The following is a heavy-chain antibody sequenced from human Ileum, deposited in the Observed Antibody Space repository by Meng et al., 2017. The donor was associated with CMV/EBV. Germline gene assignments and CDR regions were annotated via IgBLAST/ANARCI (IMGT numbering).Heavy chain of an antibody. Sequence: SVKVSCKASGVTFSSYAISWVRQAPGQGLEWMGGIIPLYGTTNYAQNYQGRVTITTDESTSTAYMELSSLRSEDTAVYYCARGLVVVPAASYGMDVWGQGTTVTVSS. J-gene: IGHJ6*02. CDR3: ARGLVVVPAASYGMDV. CDR2: IIPLYGTT. CDR1: GVTFSSYA. D-gene: IGHD2-2*01. V-gene: IGHV1-69*05.